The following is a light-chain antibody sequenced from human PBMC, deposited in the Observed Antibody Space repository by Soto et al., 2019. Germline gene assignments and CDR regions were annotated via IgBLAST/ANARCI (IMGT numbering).Light chain of an antibody. CDR3: SSYTNIFTRV. J-gene: IGLJ3*02. CDR2: EVS. V-gene: IGLV2-14*01. Sequence: QSALTQPASVSGSPGQSITISCTGSSSDVGGYNYVSWYQQHPGKAPKLMIYEVSNRPSGVSNRFSGSKSGNTASLTISGLQAEDEADYYCSSYTNIFTRVFGGGTKLTVL. CDR1: SSDVGGYNY.